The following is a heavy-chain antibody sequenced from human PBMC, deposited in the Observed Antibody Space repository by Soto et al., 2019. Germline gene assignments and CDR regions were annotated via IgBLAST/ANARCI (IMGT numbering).Heavy chain of an antibody. J-gene: IGHJ4*02. CDR3: ARDQFRTWIQLWSIDY. Sequence: EVQLVESGGGLVQPGGSLRLSCAASGFTFSSYSMNWVRQAPGKGLEWVSYISSSSSTIYYADSVKGRFTISRDNAKNSLYLQMNSLRAEDTAVYYCARDQFRTWIQLWSIDYWGQGTLVTVSS. V-gene: IGHV3-48*01. D-gene: IGHD5-18*01. CDR2: ISSSSSTI. CDR1: GFTFSSYS.